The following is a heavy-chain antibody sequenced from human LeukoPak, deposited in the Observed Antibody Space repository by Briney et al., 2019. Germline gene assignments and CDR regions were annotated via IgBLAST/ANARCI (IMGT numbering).Heavy chain of an antibody. Sequence: SETLSLTCAVSRYSISSGYYWGWIRQPPGKGLEWIGSIYHSGSTYYNPSLKSRVTISVDTSKNQFSLKLSSVTAADTAVYYCARDYGDSRWYFDLWGRGTLVTVSS. CDR1: RYSISSGYY. J-gene: IGHJ2*01. V-gene: IGHV4-38-2*02. D-gene: IGHD4-17*01. CDR2: IYHSGST. CDR3: ARDYGDSRWYFDL.